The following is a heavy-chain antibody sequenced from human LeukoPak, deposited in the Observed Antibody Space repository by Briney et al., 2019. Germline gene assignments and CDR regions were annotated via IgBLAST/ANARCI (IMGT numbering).Heavy chain of an antibody. V-gene: IGHV4-59*08. Sequence: PSETLSLTCTVSGGSISSYYWSWIRQPPGKGLEWIGYIYYSGSTNYNPSLKSRVTISVDTSKNQFSLKLSSVTAADTAVYYRARSHYDILTGYIIGPFDYWGQGTLVTVSS. CDR3: ARSHYDILTGYIIGPFDY. CDR2: IYYSGST. J-gene: IGHJ4*02. D-gene: IGHD3-9*01. CDR1: GGSISSYY.